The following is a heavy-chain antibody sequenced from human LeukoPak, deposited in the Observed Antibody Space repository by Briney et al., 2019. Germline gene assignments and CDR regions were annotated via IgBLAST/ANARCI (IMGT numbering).Heavy chain of an antibody. Sequence: ASVKVSCKASGYTFTGYYMHWVRQAPGQGLEWMGWINPSGGSTSYAQKFQGRVTMTRDTSTSTVYMELSSLRSEDTAVYYCARGQRRLGYCSGGSCINWYFDLWGRGTLVTVSS. J-gene: IGHJ2*01. D-gene: IGHD2-15*01. CDR3: ARGQRRLGYCSGGSCINWYFDL. V-gene: IGHV1-46*01. CDR1: GYTFTGYY. CDR2: INPSGGST.